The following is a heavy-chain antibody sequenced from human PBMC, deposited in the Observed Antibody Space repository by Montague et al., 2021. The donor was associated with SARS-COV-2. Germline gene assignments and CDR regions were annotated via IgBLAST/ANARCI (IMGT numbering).Heavy chain of an antibody. D-gene: IGHD2/OR15-2a*01. V-gene: IGHV3-30*04. Sequence: SLRLSCAASGFTFTTYAMYWVRQAPGKGLEWMAVISNDGTKIYYADSVKGRFTISRDNSKNTLYPQLNRLRAEDTALYHCARDLFYIRNYYYYYGMDVWGQGTTVTVSS. J-gene: IGHJ6*02. CDR3: ARDLFYIRNYYYYYGMDV. CDR1: GFTFTTYA. CDR2: ISNDGTKI.